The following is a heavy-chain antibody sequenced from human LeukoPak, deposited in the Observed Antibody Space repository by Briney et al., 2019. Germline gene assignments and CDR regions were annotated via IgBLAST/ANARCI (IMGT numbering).Heavy chain of an antibody. CDR1: GGSISSSSYY. J-gene: IGHJ4*02. CDR2: IYYSGST. CDR3: ARAILYYDSSGYIDY. D-gene: IGHD3-22*01. Sequence: SETLSLTCTVSGGSISSSSYYWGWIRQPPGKGLEWIGSIYYSGSTYYNPSLKSRVTISVDTSKNQFSLKLSSVTAADTAVYYRARAILYYDSSGYIDYWGQGTLVTVSS. V-gene: IGHV4-39*07.